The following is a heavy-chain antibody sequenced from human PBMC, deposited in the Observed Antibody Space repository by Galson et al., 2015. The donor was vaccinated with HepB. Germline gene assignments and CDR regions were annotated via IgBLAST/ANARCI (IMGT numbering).Heavy chain of an antibody. V-gene: IGHV5-10-1*01. J-gene: IGHJ5*02. CDR2: IDPSDSYT. D-gene: IGHD2-2*01. CDR1: GYSFTSYW. CDR3: AREDIVVVPAAISYNWFDP. Sequence: QSGAEVKKPGESLRISCKGSGYSFTSYWISWVRQMPGKGLEWMGRIDPSDSYTNYSPSFQGHVTISADRSISTAYLQWSSLKASDTAMYYCAREDIVVVPAAISYNWFDPWGQGTLVTVSS.